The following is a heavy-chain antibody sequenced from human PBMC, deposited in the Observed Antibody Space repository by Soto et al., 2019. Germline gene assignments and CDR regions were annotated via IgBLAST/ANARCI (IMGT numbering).Heavy chain of an antibody. CDR2: INHSRSS. V-gene: IGHV4-34*01. CDR3: ALEGVIGWGGLDM. Sequence: QVQLQQWGAGLLKPSETLSLTCAVTGVSFSGYHWTWIRQPPGKGLEWIGEINHSRSSNYNLSLKSRVTISADRDKNQFSLILSSVTAADTAVYYCALEGVIGWGGLDMWGQGTMVTVSS. CDR1: GVSFSGYH. D-gene: IGHD3-3*01. J-gene: IGHJ3*02.